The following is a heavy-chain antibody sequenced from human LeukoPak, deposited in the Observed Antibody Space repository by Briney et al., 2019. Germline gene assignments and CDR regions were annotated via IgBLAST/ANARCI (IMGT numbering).Heavy chain of an antibody. D-gene: IGHD3-10*01. V-gene: IGHV5-51*01. J-gene: IGHJ4*02. CDR3: ARTPPRYGERYYFDY. CDR1: GYSFTSYW. CDR2: IYPGDSDT. Sequence: GESQKISCKGSGYSFTSYWIGWVRQMPGKGLEWMGIIYPGDSDTRYSPSFQGQVTISADKSISTAYLQWSSLKASDTAMYYCARTPPRYGERYYFDYWGQGTLVTVSS.